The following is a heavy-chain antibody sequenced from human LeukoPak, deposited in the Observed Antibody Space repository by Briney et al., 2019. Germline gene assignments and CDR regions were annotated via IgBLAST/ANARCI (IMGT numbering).Heavy chain of an antibody. CDR1: GYTFTGYY. V-gene: IGHV1-2*02. CDR2: INPNSDGT. J-gene: IGHJ4*02. Sequence: GASVKVSCKASGYTFTGYYMHWVRQAPGQGLEWMGWINPNSDGTGYAQKFQGRVTMTRNTSISTAYMELSSLRSEDTAVYYCARVPSGWFGEDYFDYWGQGTLVTVSS. CDR3: ARVPSGWFGEDYFDY. D-gene: IGHD3-10*01.